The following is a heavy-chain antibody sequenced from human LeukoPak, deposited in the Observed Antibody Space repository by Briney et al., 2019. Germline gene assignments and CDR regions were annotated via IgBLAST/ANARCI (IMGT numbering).Heavy chain of an antibody. V-gene: IGHV4-39*01. CDR1: GGSTSSSDYY. CDR2: IWYCGST. J-gene: IGHJ4*02. D-gene: IGHD3-22*01. CDR3: ARQPYYYDTSGQFDY. Sequence: PSETLSLTCTVSGGSTSSSDYYWGWIRQPPGKGLEWIGTIWYCGSTYYNSSLKSRVTISVDTSKNQFSLKLNSVTAADTAVYYCARQPYYYDTSGQFDYWGQGTLVTVSS.